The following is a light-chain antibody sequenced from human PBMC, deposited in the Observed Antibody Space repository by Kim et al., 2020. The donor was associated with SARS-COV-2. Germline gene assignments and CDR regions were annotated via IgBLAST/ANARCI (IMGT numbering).Light chain of an antibody. CDR3: QQSYNTPRT. Sequence: DIEMTQSPSSLSASVGDRVTVTCRASQNINNFLNWYQQKPGKAPEVLIYAASNLQSGVPSRFSGSGSGTDFTLTINSLQPEDFATHYCQQSYNTPRTFGQGTKVDIK. J-gene: IGKJ1*01. CDR2: AAS. V-gene: IGKV1-39*01. CDR1: QNINNF.